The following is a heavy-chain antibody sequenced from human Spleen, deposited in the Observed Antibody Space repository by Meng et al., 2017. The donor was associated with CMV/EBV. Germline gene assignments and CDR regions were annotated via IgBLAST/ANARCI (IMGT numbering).Heavy chain of an antibody. Sequence: QWHLQAADPGLAKPTQPLSLTCTVSGVSISSGSYYWSWIRQPAWKGLEWIGRIYTSGSTNYNPSLKSRVTISVDTSKNQFSLKLSSVTAADTAVYYCARDRPPGAAAGEGFDPWGQGTLVTVSS. V-gene: IGHV4-61*02. CDR3: ARDRPPGAAAGEGFDP. CDR1: GVSISSGSYY. CDR2: IYTSGST. J-gene: IGHJ5*02. D-gene: IGHD6-13*01.